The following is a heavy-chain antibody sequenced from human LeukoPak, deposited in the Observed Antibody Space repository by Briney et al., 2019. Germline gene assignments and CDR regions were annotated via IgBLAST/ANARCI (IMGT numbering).Heavy chain of an antibody. D-gene: IGHD3-3*01. CDR1: GYTFTSYY. CDR2: INPSGGST. CDR3: ATKQYYDFWSGYYTHYYYYGMDV. Sequence: ASVKVSCKASGYTFTSYYMHWVRQAPGQGLEWMGIINPSGGSTSYAQKFQGRVTMTRDTSTSTVYMELSSLRSEDAAVYYCATKQYYDFWSGYYTHYYYYGMDVWGQGTTVTVSS. J-gene: IGHJ6*02. V-gene: IGHV1-46*01.